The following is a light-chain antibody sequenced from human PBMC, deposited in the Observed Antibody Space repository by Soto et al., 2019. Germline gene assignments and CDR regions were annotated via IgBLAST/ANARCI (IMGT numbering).Light chain of an antibody. Sequence: DIQMTQSPSILSASVGDRVTITCRASQGIRTDLGWYQQSPGKAPKRLIFDVSTLQSGVPSRFSDSGSGTEFTLTISGLQPEDFATYYCLQYNTYPWTFGQGTKVDIK. V-gene: IGKV1-17*01. CDR2: DVS. CDR3: LQYNTYPWT. CDR1: QGIRTD. J-gene: IGKJ1*01.